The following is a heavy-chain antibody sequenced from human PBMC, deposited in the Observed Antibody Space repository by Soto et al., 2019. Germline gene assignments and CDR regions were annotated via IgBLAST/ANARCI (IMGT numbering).Heavy chain of an antibody. CDR2: ISGSGGST. J-gene: IGHJ5*02. CDR1: GFTFSSYA. Sequence: GGSLRLSCAASGFTFSSYAMSWVRQAPGKGLEWVSAISGSGGSTYYADSVKGRFTISRDNSKNTLYLQMNSLRAEDTAVYYCAKDRLVSSFDGHNWFDPWGQGTLVTVSS. V-gene: IGHV3-23*01. CDR3: AKDRLVSSFDGHNWFDP. D-gene: IGHD3-16*02.